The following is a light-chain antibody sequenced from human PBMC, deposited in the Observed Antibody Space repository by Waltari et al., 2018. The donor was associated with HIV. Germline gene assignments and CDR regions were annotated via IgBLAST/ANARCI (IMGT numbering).Light chain of an antibody. J-gene: IGLJ2*01. Sequence: QSALTQPASVSGSPGQSITISCTGTSSDVGGYNYVSWYQQHPGKAPKLMMYEVSNRPSVVSNRCSGSKSGNTASLTISGLQAEDEADYYCSSYTSSSTPVVFGGGTKLTVL. CDR3: SSYTSSSTPVV. CDR2: EVS. CDR1: SSDVGGYNY. V-gene: IGLV2-14*01.